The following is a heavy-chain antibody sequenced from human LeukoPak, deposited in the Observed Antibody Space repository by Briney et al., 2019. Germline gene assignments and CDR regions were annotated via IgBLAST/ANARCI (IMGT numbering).Heavy chain of an antibody. V-gene: IGHV3-21*01. CDR1: GFTFSSYS. CDR2: ISSSSSYI. CDR3: ARDLFSYFYESRGSSIGY. J-gene: IGHJ4*02. Sequence: GGSLRLSCAASGFTFSSYSMNWVRQAPGKGLEWVSSISSSSSYIYYADSVKGRFTISRDNAKNSLYLQMNSLRAEDTAVYYCARDLFSYFYESRGSSIGYWGQGTLVTVSS. D-gene: IGHD3-22*01.